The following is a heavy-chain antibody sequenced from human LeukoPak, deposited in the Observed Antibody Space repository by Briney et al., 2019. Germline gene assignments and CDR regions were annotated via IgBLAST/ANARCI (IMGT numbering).Heavy chain of an antibody. CDR3: AKGSSWLLLSRDSYFDY. D-gene: IGHD3-22*01. CDR2: ISGSGGST. CDR1: GFTFSSYG. J-gene: IGHJ4*02. V-gene: IGHV3-23*01. Sequence: GGSLRLSCAASGFTFSSYGMSWVRQAPGKGLEWVSAISGSGGSTYYADSVKGRFTISRDNSKNTLYLQMNSLRAEDTAVYYCAKGSSWLLLSRDSYFDYWGQGTLVTVSS.